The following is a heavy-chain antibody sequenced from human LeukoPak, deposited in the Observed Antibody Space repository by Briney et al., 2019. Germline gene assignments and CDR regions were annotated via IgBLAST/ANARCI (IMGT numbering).Heavy chain of an antibody. J-gene: IGHJ4*02. V-gene: IGHV3-48*02. Sequence: PGGPLRLSCAASGFTFSSYGMHWVRQAPGKGLEWLSYISSSGTATHYADSVKGRFTISRDNAKNSLYLQMNRLRDEDTALYYCTRAEPVVPYHYWGQGTLVTVSS. CDR2: ISSSGTAT. CDR1: GFTFSSYG. D-gene: IGHD1-14*01. CDR3: TRAEPVVPYHY.